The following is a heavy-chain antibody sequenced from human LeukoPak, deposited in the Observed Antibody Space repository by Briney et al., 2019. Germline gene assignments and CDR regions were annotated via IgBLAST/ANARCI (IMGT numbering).Heavy chain of an antibody. Sequence: GGSLRLSCAASGFTFSSYSMNWVRQAPGKGLEWVSCISSSSSTIYYADSVKGRFTISRDNAKNSLYLQMNSLRAEDTAVYYCARVWGRVVPAASPIDYWGQGTLVTVSS. V-gene: IGHV3-48*01. CDR2: ISSSSSTI. CDR1: GFTFSSYS. J-gene: IGHJ4*02. CDR3: ARVWGRVVPAASPIDY. D-gene: IGHD2-2*01.